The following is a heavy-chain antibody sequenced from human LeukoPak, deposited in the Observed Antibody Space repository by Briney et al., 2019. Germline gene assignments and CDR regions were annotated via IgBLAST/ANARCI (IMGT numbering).Heavy chain of an antibody. CDR1: GFTLSTYW. Sequence: GGSLRLSCAASGFTLSTYWMTWVRQAPGKGLEWVANIQQDAGEKYYVDSVKGRFTISRDNAKNSLYLQMNSLRAEGTAVYYCAKDLYDIVVVPAAISYWGQGTLVTVSS. D-gene: IGHD2-2*01. J-gene: IGHJ4*02. CDR2: IQQDAGEK. CDR3: AKDLYDIVVVPAAISY. V-gene: IGHV3-7*01.